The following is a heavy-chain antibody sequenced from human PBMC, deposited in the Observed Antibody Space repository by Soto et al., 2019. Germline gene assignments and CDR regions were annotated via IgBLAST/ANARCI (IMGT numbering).Heavy chain of an antibody. CDR1: GLTFNSYA. V-gene: IGHV3-23*01. Sequence: GGSLRLSCAASGLTFNSYAMSWVRQDEGKGLEWVSAISGSGGSTYYADSVKGRFTISRDNSKNTLYLQMNSLRAEDTAVYYCAKVPRYCSGGSCFGCYFDYWGQGTLVTVSS. D-gene: IGHD2-15*01. J-gene: IGHJ4*02. CDR2: ISGSGGST. CDR3: AKVPRYCSGGSCFGCYFDY.